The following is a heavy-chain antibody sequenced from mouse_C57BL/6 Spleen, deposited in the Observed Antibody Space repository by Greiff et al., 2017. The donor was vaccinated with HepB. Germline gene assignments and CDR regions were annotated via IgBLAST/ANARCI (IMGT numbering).Heavy chain of an antibody. CDR3: ARAGYFDV. CDR2: ISYDGSN. V-gene: IGHV3-6*01. J-gene: IGHJ1*03. CDR1: GYSITSGYY. Sequence: EVKLQESGPGLVKPSQSLSLTCSVTGYSITSGYYWNWIRQFPGNKLEWMGYISYDGSNNYNPSLKNRISITRDTSKNQFFLKLNSVTTEDTATYYCARAGYFDVWGTGTTVTVSS.